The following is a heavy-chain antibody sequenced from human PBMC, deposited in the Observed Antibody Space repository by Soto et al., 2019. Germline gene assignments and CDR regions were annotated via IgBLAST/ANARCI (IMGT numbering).Heavy chain of an antibody. CDR2: IIPIFGTA. CDR3: ARGGITMVRGVITYYYYYGMDV. D-gene: IGHD3-10*01. J-gene: IGHJ6*02. Sequence: SVKVSCKASGGTFSSYAISWVRQAPGQGLEWMGGIIPIFGTANYAQKFQGRVTITADESTSTAYMELSSLRSEDTAVYYCARGGITMVRGVITYYYYYGMDVWGQGTTVTVSS. CDR1: GGTFSSYA. V-gene: IGHV1-69*13.